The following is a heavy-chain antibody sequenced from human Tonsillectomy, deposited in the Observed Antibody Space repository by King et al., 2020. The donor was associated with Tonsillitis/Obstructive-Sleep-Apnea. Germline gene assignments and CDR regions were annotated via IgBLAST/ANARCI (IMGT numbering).Heavy chain of an antibody. CDR2: VSGSGGSR. CDR1: GIPFSSYA. CDR3: AKGGYDTLAGYPTSFDY. V-gene: IGHV3-23*04. J-gene: IGHJ4*02. Sequence: VQLVESGGGLVQPGGSLRLSCAASGIPFSSYAMRWVRQAPGKGLEWVSAVSGSGGSRYYADSVKGRFTISRDNSRKTLFLQMNSLRVEDTAVYYCAKGGYDTLAGYPTSFDYWGQGTLVTVSS. D-gene: IGHD3-9*01.